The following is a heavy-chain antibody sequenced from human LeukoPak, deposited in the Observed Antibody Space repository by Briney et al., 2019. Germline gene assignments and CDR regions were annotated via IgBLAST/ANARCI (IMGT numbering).Heavy chain of an antibody. J-gene: IGHJ5*02. Sequence: ASVKVSCTDSGYTFTAYYIHWVRQAPGQGREWMGWINPNSGDTNYVQKFRGRVTITRDTSITTAYMDLTSLTSYDTAVYYCATRLSTWSEGRFDPWGQGTLVTVSS. D-gene: IGHD6-13*01. V-gene: IGHV1-2*02. CDR2: INPNSGDT. CDR1: GYTFTAYY. CDR3: ATRLSTWSEGRFDP.